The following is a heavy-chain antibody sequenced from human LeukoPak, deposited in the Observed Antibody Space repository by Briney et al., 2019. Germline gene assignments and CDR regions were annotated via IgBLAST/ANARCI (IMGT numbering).Heavy chain of an antibody. J-gene: IGHJ3*02. CDR2: IYTSGST. CDR1: GGSISSYY. Sequence: PSETLSLTCTVSGGSISSYYWSWIRQPAGKGLEWIGRIYTSGSTNYNPSLKSRVTMSVDTSKNQFSLKLSSVTAADTAVYYCARGYYDSSGGDAFDIWGQGTMVTVSS. V-gene: IGHV4-4*07. D-gene: IGHD3-22*01. CDR3: ARGYYDSSGGDAFDI.